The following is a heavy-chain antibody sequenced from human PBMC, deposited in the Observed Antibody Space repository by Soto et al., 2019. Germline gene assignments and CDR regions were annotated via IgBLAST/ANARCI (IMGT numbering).Heavy chain of an antibody. V-gene: IGHV3-21*06. CDR1: GFAFSEYS. D-gene: IGHD3-10*01. CDR3: AREEVRGIIRWFDP. J-gene: IGHJ5*02. CDR2: ISGSSGVI. Sequence: GGSLRLSCAASGFAFSEYSMAWVRQAPGKGPEWVSYISGSSGVIYYVDSVKGRFTVSRDNAKNSLFLQMNSLRQEDTAVYYCAREEVRGIIRWFDPWRQGTRVTVSS.